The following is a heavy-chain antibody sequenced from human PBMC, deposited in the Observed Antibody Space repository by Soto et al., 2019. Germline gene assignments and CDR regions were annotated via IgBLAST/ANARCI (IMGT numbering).Heavy chain of an antibody. V-gene: IGHV3-15*07. J-gene: IGHJ4*02. D-gene: IGHD3-22*01. CDR1: GFTFNNAW. Sequence: GGSLRLSCAASGFTFNNAWMNWVRQAPGRGLEWVGRIKSKTDGGTTDYAAPAKDRFTISRDDSISTLYLQMNSLKTEDTAVYYCTTNYYDSSGNHYFDYWGQGTLVTVSS. CDR2: IKSKTDGGTT. CDR3: TTNYYDSSGNHYFDY.